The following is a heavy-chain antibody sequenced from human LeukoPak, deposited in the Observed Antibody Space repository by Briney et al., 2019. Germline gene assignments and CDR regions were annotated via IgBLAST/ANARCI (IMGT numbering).Heavy chain of an antibody. CDR1: GYSISSDYY. V-gene: IGHV4-38-2*02. CDR2: VSHSGST. CDR3: ARERIERYTYASSDFDY. Sequence: SETLPLTCTVSGYSISSDYYWGWIRQPPGKGLEWIASVSHSGSTYYNPSLKSRVTISVDTSKNQFSLKVTSVTAADTALYYCARERIERYTYASSDFDYWGRGTLVTVSS. D-gene: IGHD5-18*01. J-gene: IGHJ4*02.